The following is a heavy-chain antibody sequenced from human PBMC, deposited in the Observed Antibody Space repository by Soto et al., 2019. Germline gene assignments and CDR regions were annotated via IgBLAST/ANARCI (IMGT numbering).Heavy chain of an antibody. CDR2: IIPIFGTA. D-gene: IGHD6-6*01. CDR3: ASSPIAAHTSGAFDI. CDR1: GGTFSSYA. V-gene: IGHV1-69*13. J-gene: IGHJ3*02. Sequence: SVKVSCKASGGTFSSYAISWVRQAPGQGLEWMGGIIPIFGTANYAQKFQGRVTITADESTSTAYMELSSLRSEDTAVYYCASSPIAAHTSGAFDIWGQGTMVTVSS.